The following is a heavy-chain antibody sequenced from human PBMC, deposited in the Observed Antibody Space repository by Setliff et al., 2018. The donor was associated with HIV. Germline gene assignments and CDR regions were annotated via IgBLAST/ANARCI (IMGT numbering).Heavy chain of an antibody. J-gene: IGHJ4*02. CDR2: INAGNGNT. V-gene: IGHV1-3*01. D-gene: IGHD5-18*01. Sequence: ASVKVSCKASGFTFTSYDMHWVRQAPGQRLEWMGWINAGNGNTKYSQKFQGRVTITRDTSASTAYMELSSLRSEDTAVYYCARAVGYSYAIFDYWGQGTLGT. CDR1: GFTFTSYD. CDR3: ARAVGYSYAIFDY.